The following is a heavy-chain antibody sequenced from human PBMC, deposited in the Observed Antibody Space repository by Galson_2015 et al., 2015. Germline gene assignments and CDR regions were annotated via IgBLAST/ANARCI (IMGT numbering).Heavy chain of an antibody. D-gene: IGHD5-18*01. V-gene: IGHV4-39*01. Sequence: SGSTYYNPSLKSRVTISVDTSKDQFSLKLSSVTAADTAVYYCARQLRRGYSYGRLDYWGQGTLVTVSS. CDR2: SGST. J-gene: IGHJ4*02. CDR3: ARQLRRGYSYGRLDY.